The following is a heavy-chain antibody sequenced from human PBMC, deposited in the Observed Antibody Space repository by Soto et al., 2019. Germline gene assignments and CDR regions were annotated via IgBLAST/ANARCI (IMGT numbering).Heavy chain of an antibody. CDR1: GFSLSSSGVG. V-gene: IGHV2-5*02. J-gene: IGHJ4*02. Sequence: QITLKESGPTLVKPTQTLTLTCTFSGFSLSSSGVGVGWIRQPPGKALEWLALIYWDDDNRYSPSLRSKPTISKDTSKNQLVLTMTNMDPEDTATYYCAHRRAYYGSWVWGYFDYWGQGTLVTVSS. CDR3: AHRRAYYGSWVWGYFDY. CDR2: IYWDDDN. D-gene: IGHD3-10*01.